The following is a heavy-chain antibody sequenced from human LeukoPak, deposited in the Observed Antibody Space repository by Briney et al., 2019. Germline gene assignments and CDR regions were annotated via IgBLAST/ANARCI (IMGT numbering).Heavy chain of an antibody. V-gene: IGHV3-7*01. J-gene: IGHJ2*01. CDR3: ARGHLDFRDL. CDR2: INQDGSEK. CDR1: GFTFSRSW. D-gene: IGHD3-3*01. Sequence: PGGSLRLSCAAPGFTFSRSWMSWVRQAPGKGLEWVANINQDGSEKYYVDSVKGRFTISRDNAKNSLYLHMNSLRAEDTAVYYCARGHLDFRDLWGRGTLVIVSS.